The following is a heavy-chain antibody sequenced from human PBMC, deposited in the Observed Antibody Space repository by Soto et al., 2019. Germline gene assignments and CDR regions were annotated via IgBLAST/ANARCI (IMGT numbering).Heavy chain of an antibody. CDR3: ARVRAVAARVGAFDI. CDR1: GGSFSGYY. V-gene: IGHV4-34*01. CDR2: INHSGST. Sequence: SETLSLTCAVYGGSFSGYYWSWIRQPPGKGLEWIGEINHSGSTNYNPSLKSRVTISVDTSKNQFSLKLSSVTAADTAVYYCARVRAVAARVGAFDIWGQGTMVTVSS. J-gene: IGHJ3*02. D-gene: IGHD2-15*01.